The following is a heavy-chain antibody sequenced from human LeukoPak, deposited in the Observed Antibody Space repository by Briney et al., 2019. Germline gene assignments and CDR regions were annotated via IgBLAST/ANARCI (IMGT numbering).Heavy chain of an antibody. J-gene: IGHJ4*02. Sequence: GRSLRLSCAASGFTFSSYGMHWVRQAPGKGLEWVAVIWYDGSNKYYADSVKGRFTISRDNSKNTLYLQMNSLRAEDTAVYYCARGRYYYDSSGYFPGDTDYWGQGTLVTVSS. V-gene: IGHV3-33*01. CDR1: GFTFSSYG. CDR3: ARGRYYYDSSGYFPGDTDY. D-gene: IGHD3-22*01. CDR2: IWYDGSNK.